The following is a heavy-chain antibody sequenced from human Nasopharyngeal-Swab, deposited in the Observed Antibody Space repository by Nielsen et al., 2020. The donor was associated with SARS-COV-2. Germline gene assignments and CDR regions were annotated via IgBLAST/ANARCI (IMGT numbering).Heavy chain of an antibody. CDR2: LGTAGDT. Sequence: GGSLRLSCIASGFTSSTSSLTWLRQPPGNGLQWVSTLGTAGDTYYADSVKGRFTISRDNSKNTLYLQMNSLRAEDTAVYYCAKKTVGTYPFDYWGQGTLVTLSS. CDR3: AKKTVGTYPFDY. J-gene: IGHJ4*02. D-gene: IGHD3-16*02. V-gene: IGHV3-23*01. CDR1: GFTSSTSS.